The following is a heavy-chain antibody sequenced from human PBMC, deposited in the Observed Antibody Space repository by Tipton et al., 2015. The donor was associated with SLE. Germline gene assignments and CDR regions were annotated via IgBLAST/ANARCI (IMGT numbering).Heavy chain of an antibody. CDR1: GGSISSDDYY. V-gene: IGHV4-31*03. D-gene: IGHD5-12*01. Sequence: TLSLTCTVSGGSISSDDYYWTWIRQHPGKGLEWIGYTSKSGSTYYTPSLKSRVTISVDTSKNQFSLKLTSVTAADTAVYYCARGGVGGYDYFDFWGQGTPVTVSS. J-gene: IGHJ4*02. CDR3: ARGGVGGYDYFDF. CDR2: TSKSGST.